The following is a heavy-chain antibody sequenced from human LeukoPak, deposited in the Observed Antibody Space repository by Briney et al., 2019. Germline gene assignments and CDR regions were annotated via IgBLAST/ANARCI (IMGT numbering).Heavy chain of an antibody. Sequence: PSETLSLTCTVYGGSISRYYWSWIRQPPGKGLEWIGHIHYSGTTNYNPSLKSRVTLSVDTSKNQFSLKLSSVTTADTAVFYCARAQIIAAAAGHFDLWGCGTLVTVSS. CDR3: ARAQIIAAAAGHFDL. CDR1: GGSISRYY. CDR2: IHYSGTT. V-gene: IGHV4-59*01. J-gene: IGHJ2*01. D-gene: IGHD6-13*01.